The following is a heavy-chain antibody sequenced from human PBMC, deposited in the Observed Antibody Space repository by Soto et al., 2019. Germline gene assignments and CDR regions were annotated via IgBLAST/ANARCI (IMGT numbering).Heavy chain of an antibody. CDR3: ARDSGSWYSFHY. D-gene: IGHD6-13*01. Sequence: GGSLRLSCAASGFTFSSYSMNWVRQAPGKGLEWVSYISSSSSTIYYADSVKGRFTISRDNAKNSLYLQMNSLRDKDTAVYYWARDSGSWYSFHYWGQGTLVTVSS. V-gene: IGHV3-48*02. CDR1: GFTFSSYS. J-gene: IGHJ4*02. CDR2: ISSSSSTI.